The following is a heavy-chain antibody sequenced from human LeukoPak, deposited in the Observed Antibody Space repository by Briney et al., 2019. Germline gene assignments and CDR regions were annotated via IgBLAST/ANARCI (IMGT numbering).Heavy chain of an antibody. D-gene: IGHD6-19*01. CDR2: IKQDGSEK. CDR3: ASFRITVAGRTGLDY. V-gene: IGHV3-7*01. J-gene: IGHJ4*02. Sequence: GGSLRLSCAASGFTFSNYWMSWVRQAPGKGLEWVASIKQDGSEKYYVDSVKGRFTISRDNAKNSLYLQMNSLRAEDTAVYYCASFRITVAGRTGLDYWGRGTLVTVSS. CDR1: GFTFSNYW.